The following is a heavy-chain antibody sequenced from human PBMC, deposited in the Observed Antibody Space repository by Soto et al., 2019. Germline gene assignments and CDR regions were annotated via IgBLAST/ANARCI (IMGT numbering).Heavy chain of an antibody. CDR1: GGSISSGGYY. V-gene: IGHV4-31*03. Sequence: QVQLQESGPGLVKPSQTLSLTCTVSGGSISSGGYYWSWIRQHPGKGLEWIGYIYYSGSTYYNPSLKSRVTISVDTSKNQFSLKLSSVTAADTAVYYCAKVGYCSSTSCYGADAFDIWGQGTMVTVSS. J-gene: IGHJ3*02. D-gene: IGHD2-2*01. CDR3: AKVGYCSSTSCYGADAFDI. CDR2: IYYSGST.